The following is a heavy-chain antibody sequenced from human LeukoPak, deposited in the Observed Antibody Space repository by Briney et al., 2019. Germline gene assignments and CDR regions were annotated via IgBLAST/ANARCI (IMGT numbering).Heavy chain of an antibody. J-gene: IGHJ4*02. V-gene: IGHV3-20*04. Sequence: PGGSLRLSCAASGFTFSSYSMNWVRQAPGKGLEWVSGINWTGGSTGYADSVKGRFTISRDNAKNSLYLQMNSLRAEDTALYYCARDNSRLRAYYFDYWGQGTLVTVSS. CDR2: INWTGGST. D-gene: IGHD4-17*01. CDR3: ARDNSRLRAYYFDY. CDR1: GFTFSSYS.